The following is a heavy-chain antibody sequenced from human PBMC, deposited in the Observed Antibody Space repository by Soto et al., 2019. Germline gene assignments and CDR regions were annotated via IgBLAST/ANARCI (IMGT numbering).Heavy chain of an antibody. CDR1: GGSFSGYY. J-gene: IGHJ4*02. D-gene: IGHD2-2*01. CDR3: ARGPDIVVVPAAIAYSGYDFDY. Sequence: QVQLQQWGAGLLKPSETLSLTCAVYGGSFSGYYWSWIRQPPGKGLEWIGEINHSGSTNYNPSLKSRVTISVDTSKNQFSLKLSSVTAADTAVYYCARGPDIVVVPAAIAYSGYDFDYWGQGTLVTVSS. V-gene: IGHV4-34*01. CDR2: INHSGST.